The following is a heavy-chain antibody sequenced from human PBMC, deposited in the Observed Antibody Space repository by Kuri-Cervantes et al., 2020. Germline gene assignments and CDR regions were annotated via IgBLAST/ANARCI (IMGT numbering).Heavy chain of an antibody. J-gene: IGHJ6*02. D-gene: IGHD4-11*01. Sequence: GESLKISCAASGFTVSSNYMHWVRQAPGKGLEWVAVISYDGSNKYYADSVKGRFTISRDNSKNTLYLQMNSLRAEDTAVYYCARDKRTTQRADYYYGMDVWGQGTTVTISS. CDR3: ARDKRTTQRADYYYGMDV. CDR1: GFTVSSNY. CDR2: ISYDGSNK. V-gene: IGHV3-30-3*01.